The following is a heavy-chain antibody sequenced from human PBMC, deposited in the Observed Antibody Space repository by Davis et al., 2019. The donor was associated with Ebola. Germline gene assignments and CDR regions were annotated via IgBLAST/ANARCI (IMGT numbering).Heavy chain of an antibody. J-gene: IGHJ4*02. CDR2: IIPILGIA. CDR3: ARDRGLIAAAGTKDY. V-gene: IGHV1-69*04. Sequence: SVKVSCKASGGTFSSYAISWVRQAPGQGLEWMGRIIPILGIANYAQKFQGRVTMTTDTSTSTAYMELRSLRSDDTAVYYCARDRGLIAAAGTKDYWGQGTLVTVSS. D-gene: IGHD6-13*01. CDR1: GGTFSSYA.